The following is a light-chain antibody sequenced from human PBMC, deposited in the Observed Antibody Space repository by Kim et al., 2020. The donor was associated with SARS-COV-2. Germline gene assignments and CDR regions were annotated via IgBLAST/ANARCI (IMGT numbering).Light chain of an antibody. V-gene: IGLV1-44*01. J-gene: IGLJ7*01. CDR1: NSNIGGNT. CDR2: SNN. CDR3: QSYDSSLSSCV. Sequence: GQRVTLSCSGSNSNIGGNTVNWYQQVPGTAPKLLIYSNNQRPSGVPDRFSGSKSGTSASLAITGLRAEDEAVYYCQSYDSSLSSCVFGGGTQLTVL.